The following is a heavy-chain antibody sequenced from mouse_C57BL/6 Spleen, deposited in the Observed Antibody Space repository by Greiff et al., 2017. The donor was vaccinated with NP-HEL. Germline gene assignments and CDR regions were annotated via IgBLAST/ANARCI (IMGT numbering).Heavy chain of an antibody. CDR1: GFTFSDYG. CDR3: ARESPYYGSTHWYFDV. J-gene: IGHJ1*03. V-gene: IGHV5-17*01. CDR2: ISSGSSTI. D-gene: IGHD1-1*01. Sequence: EVKLMESGGGLVKPGGSLKLSCAASGFTFSDYGMHWVRQAPEKGLEWVAYISSGSSTIYYADTVKGRFTISRDNAKNTLFLQMTSLRSEDTAMYYCARESPYYGSTHWYFDVWGTGTTVTVSS.